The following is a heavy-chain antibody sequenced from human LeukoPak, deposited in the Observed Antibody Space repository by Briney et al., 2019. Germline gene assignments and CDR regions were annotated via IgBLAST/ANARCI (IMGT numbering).Heavy chain of an antibody. D-gene: IGHD6-13*01. CDR1: GGSISNFY. CDR2: IYTSGST. CDR3: ARETTGAGTARPFDY. V-gene: IGHV4-4*07. J-gene: IGHJ4*02. Sequence: SETLSLTCTVSGGSISNFYWSWTRQPAGQALGWIGRIYTSGSTNYNPSLKSRVTMSVDTSKNQFSLKLSSVTAADTAVYYCARETTGAGTARPFDYWGQGTLVTVSS.